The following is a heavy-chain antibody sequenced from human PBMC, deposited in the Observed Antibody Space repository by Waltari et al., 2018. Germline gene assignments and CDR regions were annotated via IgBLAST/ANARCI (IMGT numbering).Heavy chain of an antibody. D-gene: IGHD1-26*01. CDR3: ARDSFSYGSPNCGY. J-gene: IGHJ4*02. CDR2: ISSSSSYI. CDR1: GFTFSSYS. Sequence: EVQLVESGGGLVKPGGSLRLSCAASGFTFSSYSMNWVRQAPGKGLEWVSSISSSSSYIYYADSVKGRFTISRDNAKNSLYLQMNSLRAEDTAVYYCARDSFSYGSPNCGYWGQGTLVTVSS. V-gene: IGHV3-21*01.